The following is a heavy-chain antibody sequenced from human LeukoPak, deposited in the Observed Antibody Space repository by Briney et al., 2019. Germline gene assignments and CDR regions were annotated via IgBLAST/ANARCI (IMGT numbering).Heavy chain of an antibody. CDR2: ISYDGSNK. D-gene: IGHD3-10*01. CDR1: GFTFSSYG. Sequence: PGRSLRLSCAASGFTFSSYGMHWVRQAPGKGLEWVALISYDGSNKYYADSVKGRFTISRDNSKNTLYLQMNSLRAEDTAVYYCAKPYYYGSGSYYFDYWGQGTLVTVSS. V-gene: IGHV3-30*18. CDR3: AKPYYYGSGSYYFDY. J-gene: IGHJ4*02.